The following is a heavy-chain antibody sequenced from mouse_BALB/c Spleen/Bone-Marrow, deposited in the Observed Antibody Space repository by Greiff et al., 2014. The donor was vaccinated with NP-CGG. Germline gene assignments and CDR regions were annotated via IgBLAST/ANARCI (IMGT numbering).Heavy chain of an antibody. Sequence: EVQVVESGGGLVQPGGSLKLSCAASGFTFSSYTMSWVRQTPEKRLEWVAYISNGGGSTYYPDTVKGRFTISRDNAKNTLYLQMSSLKSEDTAMYYCARRVWSRGGDYWGQGTSVTASS. D-gene: IGHD2-10*02. CDR1: GFTFSSYT. V-gene: IGHV5-12-2*01. CDR2: ISNGGGST. J-gene: IGHJ4*01. CDR3: ARRVWSRGGDY.